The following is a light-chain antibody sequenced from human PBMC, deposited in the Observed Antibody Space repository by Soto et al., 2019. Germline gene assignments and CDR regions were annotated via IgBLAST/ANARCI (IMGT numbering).Light chain of an antibody. Sequence: DIHMTQSPSTLPASVGDRVTITCRASQSISNWLAWYQQKPGKAPNLLIYDASNLESGVPSRFSGSGSGTEFTLAISSLQPDDFATYYCQQYNNYPRTFGQGTKVDIK. CDR2: DAS. CDR3: QQYNNYPRT. J-gene: IGKJ1*01. CDR1: QSISNW. V-gene: IGKV1-5*01.